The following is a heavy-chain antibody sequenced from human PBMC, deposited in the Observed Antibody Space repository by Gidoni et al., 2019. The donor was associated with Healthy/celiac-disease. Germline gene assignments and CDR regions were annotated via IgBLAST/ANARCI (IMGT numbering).Heavy chain of an antibody. CDR1: GYTLTGYY. V-gene: IGHV1-2*02. Sequence: QVQLVQSGDEVQRPGASVKVYCKASGYTLTGYYMHWVRQAPGQGLDWMGWINPNSGGTNYAQKFQGRVTMTRDTSISTAYMELSRLRSYDTAVYYCAIEGSSSGFDYWGQGTLVTVSS. D-gene: IGHD6-6*01. CDR3: AIEGSSSGFDY. CDR2: INPNSGGT. J-gene: IGHJ4*02.